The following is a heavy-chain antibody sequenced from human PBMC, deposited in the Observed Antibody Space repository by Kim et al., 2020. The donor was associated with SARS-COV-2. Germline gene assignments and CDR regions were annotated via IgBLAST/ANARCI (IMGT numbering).Heavy chain of an antibody. V-gene: IGHV3-30-3*01. CDR2: ISYDGSNK. CDR1: GFTFSSYA. J-gene: IGHJ3*02. D-gene: IGHD3-3*01. Sequence: GGSLRLSCAASGFTFSSYAMHWVRQAPGKGLEWVAVISYDGSNKYYADSVKGRFTISRDNSKNTLYLQMNSLRAEDTAVYYCARDSGVVIYGDAFDIWGQGTMVTVSS. CDR3: ARDSGVVIYGDAFDI.